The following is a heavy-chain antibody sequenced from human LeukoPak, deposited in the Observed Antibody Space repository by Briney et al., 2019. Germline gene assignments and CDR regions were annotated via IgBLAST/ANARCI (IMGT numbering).Heavy chain of an antibody. V-gene: IGHV3-74*01. CDR1: GFTFSSYW. CDR2: INSDGSST. Sequence: PGGSLRLSCAASGFTFSSYWMHWVRQAPGKGLVWVSYINSDGSSTNYADSVKSRFTISRDNAKNTLYLQMNSLRVEDTAVYYCARAVAGRPFDYWGQGTLVTVSS. CDR3: ARAVAGRPFDY. D-gene: IGHD6-19*01. J-gene: IGHJ4*02.